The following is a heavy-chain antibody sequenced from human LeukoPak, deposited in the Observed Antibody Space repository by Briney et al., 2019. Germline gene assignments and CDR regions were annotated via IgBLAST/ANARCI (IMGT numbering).Heavy chain of an antibody. Sequence: SETLSLTCTVSGGSISSYYWSWIRQPPGKGLEWIEYIYYSGSTNYNPSLKSRVTISVDTSKNQFSLKLSSVTAADTAVYYCARDRCSSTSCIYNWFDPWGQGTLVTVSS. CDR2: IYYSGST. V-gene: IGHV4-59*01. J-gene: IGHJ5*02. CDR3: ARDRCSSTSCIYNWFDP. CDR1: GGSISSYY. D-gene: IGHD2-2*01.